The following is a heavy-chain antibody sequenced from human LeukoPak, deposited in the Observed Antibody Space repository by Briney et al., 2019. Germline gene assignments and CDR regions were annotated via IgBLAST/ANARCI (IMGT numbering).Heavy chain of an antibody. J-gene: IGHJ4*02. V-gene: IGHV1-8*01. CDR2: MNPNRGDT. D-gene: IGHD6-13*01. CDR1: GYTFTSYD. Sequence: ASVKVSCKASGYTFTSYDIHWVRQATGQGLEWMGRMNPNRGDTDYAQKLQGRVTMTTDTSTSTAYMELRSLRSDDTAVYYCARDLGSGIAEPFDHWGQGTLVTVSS. CDR3: ARDLGSGIAEPFDH.